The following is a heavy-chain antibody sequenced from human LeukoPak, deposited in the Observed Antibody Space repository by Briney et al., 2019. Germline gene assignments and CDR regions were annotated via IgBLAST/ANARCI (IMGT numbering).Heavy chain of an antibody. J-gene: IGHJ4*02. V-gene: IGHV3-7*04. CDR3: ARILPYGSGIQDH. D-gene: IGHD3-10*01. CDR2: IKGDGSER. CDR1: GFTFSSYW. Sequence: HPGGSLRLSCAASGFTFSSYWMAWVRQTPGKGLEWVAHIKGDGSERYYVDSVKGRFTISRDNAKISLSLQMNSLRAEDTAVYYCARILPYGSGIQDHWGQGTLVTVSS.